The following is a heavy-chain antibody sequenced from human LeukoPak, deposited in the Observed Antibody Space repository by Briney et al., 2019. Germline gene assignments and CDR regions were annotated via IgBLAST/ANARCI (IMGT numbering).Heavy chain of an antibody. V-gene: IGHV1-46*01. J-gene: IGHJ4*02. Sequence: ASVKVSCKASGYTFTSYYMHWVRQAPGQGLEWMGIINPSGGSTSYAQKFQGRVTMTRDTSTSTVYTELSSLRSEDTAVYYCARGQNVLRFLEWLFPFDYWGQGTLVTVSS. CDR1: GYTFTSYY. CDR3: ARGQNVLRFLEWLFPFDY. CDR2: INPSGGST. D-gene: IGHD3-3*01.